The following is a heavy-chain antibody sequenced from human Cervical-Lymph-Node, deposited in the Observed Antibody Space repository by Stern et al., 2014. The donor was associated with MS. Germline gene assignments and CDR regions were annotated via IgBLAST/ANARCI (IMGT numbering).Heavy chain of an antibody. J-gene: IGHJ4*02. D-gene: IGHD4-17*01. CDR1: GFSLSTSGVG. CDR3: AHKRYGDYFVDY. CDR2: IYWDADK. V-gene: IGHV2-5*02. Sequence: QITLKESGPTLVKPTQTLTLTCTFSGFSLSTSGVGVGWIRQPPGKALEWLALIYWDADKQYSPSLKSRLTITKDTSKNQVVLTMTNMDPVDTATYYCAHKRYGDYFVDYWGQGTLVTVSS.